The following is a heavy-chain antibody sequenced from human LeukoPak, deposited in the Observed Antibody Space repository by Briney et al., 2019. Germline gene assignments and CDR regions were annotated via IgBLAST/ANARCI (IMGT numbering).Heavy chain of an antibody. CDR3: TKGMATIRRHIDS. D-gene: IGHD5-24*01. V-gene: IGHV3-23*01. J-gene: IGHJ4*02. Sequence: GGSLRLSCAASGFSFSDCAMSWVRQAPGRGLEWVSSMSGSAGSTYYADSMKGRFSISRDNPKNTLHLEMNSLRAEDTAIYYCTKGMATIRRHIDSWGQGTLVTVSS. CDR1: GFSFSDCA. CDR2: MSGSAGST.